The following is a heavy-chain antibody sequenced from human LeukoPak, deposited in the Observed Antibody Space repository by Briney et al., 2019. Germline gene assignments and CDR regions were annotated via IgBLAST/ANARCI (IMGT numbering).Heavy chain of an antibody. D-gene: IGHD4-11*01. CDR1: GFTFSSYV. CDR2: ISGSGGST. V-gene: IGHV3-23*01. J-gene: IGHJ4*02. CDR3: ATKGTTVTTNYFDY. Sequence: GGSLRFSCAASGFTFSSYVMSWVRQAPGKGLEWVSSISGSGGSTYYADSVKGRFTISRDNSKNTLYLQMNSLRAEDTALYYCATKGTTVTTNYFDYWGQGTLVTVSS.